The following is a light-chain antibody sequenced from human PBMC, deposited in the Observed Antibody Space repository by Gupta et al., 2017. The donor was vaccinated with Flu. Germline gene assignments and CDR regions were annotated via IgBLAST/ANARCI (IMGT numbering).Light chain of an antibody. CDR2: EDK. Sequence: TVTIACTRKSGSIASNYVQWYQKRPDSSPTIVIYEDKQRPSGVPDRFSGSIDRSPNSASLTISGLKTEDEADYYCQSYDTTYVIFGGGTKLTVL. V-gene: IGLV6-57*01. CDR1: SGSIASNY. J-gene: IGLJ2*01. CDR3: QSYDTTYVI.